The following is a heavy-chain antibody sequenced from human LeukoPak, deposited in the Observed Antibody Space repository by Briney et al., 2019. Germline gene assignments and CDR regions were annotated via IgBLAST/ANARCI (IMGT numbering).Heavy chain of an antibody. CDR1: GGTFSSYA. V-gene: IGHV1-69*05. CDR3: ARVHRSALTTVITPWYYYVDV. Sequence: SVKVSCKASGGTFSSYAISWVRQAPGQGLEWMGGIIPIFGTANYAQKFQGRVTITTDESTSTAYMELGSLRSEDTAVYYCARVHRSALTTVITPWYYYVDVWGKGTTVTVSS. D-gene: IGHD4-17*01. CDR2: IIPIFGTA. J-gene: IGHJ6*03.